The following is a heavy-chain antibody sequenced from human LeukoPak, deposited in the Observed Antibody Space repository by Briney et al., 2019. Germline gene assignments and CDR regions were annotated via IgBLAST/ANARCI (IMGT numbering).Heavy chain of an antibody. J-gene: IGHJ6*03. D-gene: IGHD2-15*01. Sequence: GGSLRLSCAASGFTFNIYAMSWVRQAPGKGLEWVSAISGSGGTTYYADSVKGRFTISRDNSKNTLYLQMKSLRAEDTAMYYCAKVARSCSGGSCFYNYYMDVWGKGTTVTVSS. CDR1: GFTFNIYA. V-gene: IGHV3-23*01. CDR3: AKVARSCSGGSCFYNYYMDV. CDR2: ISGSGGTT.